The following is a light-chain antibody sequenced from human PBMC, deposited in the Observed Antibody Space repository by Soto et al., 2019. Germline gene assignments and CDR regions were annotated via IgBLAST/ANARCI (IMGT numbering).Light chain of an antibody. J-gene: IGKJ1*01. Sequence: DIQMTQSPSSLSASVGDRVTITCRASQDIGTWLAWYQQKPEKAPKVLIYRASHLESGVPSRFSASGSGTEFTLTISSLQPDDSATYYCLQLYNFSWTFGQGTKVDIK. CDR2: RAS. CDR1: QDIGTW. CDR3: LQLYNFSWT. V-gene: IGKV1-5*03.